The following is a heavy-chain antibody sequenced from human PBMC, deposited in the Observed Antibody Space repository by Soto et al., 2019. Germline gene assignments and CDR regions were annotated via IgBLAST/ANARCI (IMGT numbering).Heavy chain of an antibody. J-gene: IGHJ4*02. CDR1: GGSVSSGSYY. Sequence: QVQLQESGPGLVKPSETLSLTCTVSGGSVSSGSYYWSWIRQPPGKGLEWIGYIYYSGSTNYNPSLKSRVTLSVDTSKNQFSLKLSSVTAADTAVYYCARFQAGSSFDYWGQGPLVTVSS. CDR2: IYYSGST. V-gene: IGHV4-61*01. CDR3: ARFQAGSSFDY. D-gene: IGHD3-10*01.